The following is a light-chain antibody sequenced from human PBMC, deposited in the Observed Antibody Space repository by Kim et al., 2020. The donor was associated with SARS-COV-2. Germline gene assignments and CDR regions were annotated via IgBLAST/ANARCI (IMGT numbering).Light chain of an antibody. J-gene: IGLJ1*01. CDR1: SSDVGDYNY. Sequence: QSALTQPASVSWSPGQSITISCSGISSDVGDYNYVSWYQQHSDKAPKLMIYDLSYRPSGVSDRFSGSKSGNTASLTISGLPAEDEADYYSSSYTTRSTHYVFGSGTKVTVL. CDR2: DLS. V-gene: IGLV2-14*03. CDR3: SSYTTRSTHYV.